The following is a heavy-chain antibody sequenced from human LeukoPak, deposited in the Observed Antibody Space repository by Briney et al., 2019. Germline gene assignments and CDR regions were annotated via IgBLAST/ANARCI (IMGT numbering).Heavy chain of an antibody. V-gene: IGHV3-48*01. CDR1: EFTFSSYS. D-gene: IGHD6-25*01. Sequence: GGSLRLSCAASEFTFSSYSMNWVRQAPGKGLEWVSYITNSGNSKSYADSVKGRFTISRDNAKNSLYLQMNSLRAEDTAVYYCAREVPSSRYYYGMDVWGQGTTVTVSS. CDR2: ITNSGNSK. CDR3: AREVPSSRYYYGMDV. J-gene: IGHJ6*02.